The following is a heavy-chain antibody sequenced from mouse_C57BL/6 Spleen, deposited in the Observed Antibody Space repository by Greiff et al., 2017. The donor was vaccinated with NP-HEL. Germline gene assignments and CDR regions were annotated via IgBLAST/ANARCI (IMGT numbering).Heavy chain of an antibody. CDR3: ALPDYYGSSY. V-gene: IGHV1-81*01. Sequence: VNVVESGAELARPGASVKLSCKASGYTFTSYGISWVKQRTGQGLEWIGEIYPRSGNTYYNEKFKGKATLTADKSSSTAYMELRSLTSEDSAVYFCALPDYYGSSYWGQGTTLTVSS. CDR2: IYPRSGNT. D-gene: IGHD1-1*01. CDR1: GYTFTSYG. J-gene: IGHJ2*01.